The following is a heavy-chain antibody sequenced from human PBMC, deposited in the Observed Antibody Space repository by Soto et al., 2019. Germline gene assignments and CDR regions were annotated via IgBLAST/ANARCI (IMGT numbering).Heavy chain of an antibody. CDR3: AREAAAGQYFYCSIDV. V-gene: IGHV1-8*01. D-gene: IGHD6-13*01. CDR2: MNPNSGNT. CDR1: GYTFTSYD. J-gene: IGHJ6*04. Sequence: QVQLVQSGAEVKKPGASVKVSCKASGYTFTSYDINWVRQATGQGLEWMGWMNPNSGNTGYAQKFQGRVTMTSNTSINKDYMELSRLRSEERDGYYCAREAAAGQYFYCSIDVWGKGATVTVSS.